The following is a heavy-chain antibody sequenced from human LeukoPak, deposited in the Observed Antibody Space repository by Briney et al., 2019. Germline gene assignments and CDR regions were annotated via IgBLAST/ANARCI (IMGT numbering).Heavy chain of an antibody. CDR2: IYHSGST. V-gene: IGHV4-38-2*01. D-gene: IGHD3-10*01. J-gene: IGHJ5*02. CDR3: ARGRVGFGELLSWFDP. Sequence: SETLSLTCAVSGYSISSGYYWGWIRQPPGKGLEWIGSIYHSGSTYYNPSLKSRVTISVDTSKNQFSLKLSSVTAVDTAVYYCARGRVGFGELLSWFDPWGQGTLVTVSS. CDR1: GYSISSGYY.